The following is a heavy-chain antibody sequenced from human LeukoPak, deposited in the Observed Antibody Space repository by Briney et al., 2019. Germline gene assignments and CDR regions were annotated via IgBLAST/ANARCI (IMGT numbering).Heavy chain of an antibody. CDR1: GFTFGSYA. V-gene: IGHV3-66*01. CDR3: AREGGGYSAYD. J-gene: IGHJ4*02. Sequence: GGSLRLSCAASGFTFGSYAMTWVRQAPGKGLEWVSVTSTAGTTEYADSVKGRFTISRDSSRNTLYLQVNSLRAEDTALYFCAREGGGYSAYDWGQGTLVTVSS. D-gene: IGHD5-12*01. CDR2: TSTAGTT.